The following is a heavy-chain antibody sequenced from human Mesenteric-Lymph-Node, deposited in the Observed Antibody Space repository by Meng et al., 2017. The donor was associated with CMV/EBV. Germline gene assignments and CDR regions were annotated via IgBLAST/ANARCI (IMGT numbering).Heavy chain of an antibody. J-gene: IGHJ6*02. CDR1: EQTFSDYY. CDR2: ISPHSGGI. V-gene: IGHV1-2*02. D-gene: IGHD3-3*01. Sequence: ASVKVSCKASEQTFSDYYVHWVRRAPGQGLEWMGWISPHSGGINLAQKFQGMVTMTRDTSINTAYMEISRLRSDDTAVYYCARGLTIFGVVPSCMDVWGQGTTVTVSS. CDR3: ARGLTIFGVVPSCMDV.